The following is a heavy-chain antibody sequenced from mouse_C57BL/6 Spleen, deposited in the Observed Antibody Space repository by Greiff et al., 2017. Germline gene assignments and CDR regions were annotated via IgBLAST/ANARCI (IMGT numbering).Heavy chain of an antibody. Sequence: QVQLKQSGPELVKPGASVKISCKASGYAFSSSWMNWVKQRPGKGLEWIGRSYPGDGDTNYNGKFKGKATLTADKSSSTAYMQLSSLTSEDSAVYFCARQLRLYAMDYWGQGTSVTVSS. CDR3: ARQLRLYAMDY. D-gene: IGHD3-2*02. J-gene: IGHJ4*01. CDR2: SYPGDGDT. V-gene: IGHV1-82*01. CDR1: GYAFSSSW.